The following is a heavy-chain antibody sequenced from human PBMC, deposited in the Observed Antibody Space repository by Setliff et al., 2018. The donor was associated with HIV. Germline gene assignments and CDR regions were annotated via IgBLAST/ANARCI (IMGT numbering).Heavy chain of an antibody. CDR1: GGSISSYY. D-gene: IGHD3-10*02. V-gene: IGHV4-59*01. J-gene: IGHJ6*03. Sequence: SETLSLTCTVSGGSISSYYWSWIRQPPGKGLEWIGYIYYSGSTNYNPSLKSRVTISVDTSKNQFSLKLSSVAAADTAVYYCARGHMLITYYYYYYMDVWGKGTTVTVSS. CDR3: ARGHMLITYYYYYYMDV. CDR2: IYYSGST.